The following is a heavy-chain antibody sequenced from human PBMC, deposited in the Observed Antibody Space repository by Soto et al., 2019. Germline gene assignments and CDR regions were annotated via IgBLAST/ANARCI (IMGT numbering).Heavy chain of an antibody. CDR1: GGSISSSSYY. D-gene: IGHD2-2*01. V-gene: IGHV4-39*01. J-gene: IGHJ3*02. CDR2: IYYSGST. CDR3: AISIIVVVPAAIGYGAFDI. Sequence: PSETLSLTCTVSGGSISSSSYYWGWIRQPPGKGLEWIGSIYYSGSTYYNPSLKSRVTISVDTSKNQFSLKLSSVTAADTAVYYCAISIIVVVPAAIGYGAFDIWGQGTMVT.